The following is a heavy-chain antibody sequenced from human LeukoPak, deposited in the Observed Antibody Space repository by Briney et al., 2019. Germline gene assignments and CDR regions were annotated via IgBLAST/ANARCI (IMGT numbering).Heavy chain of an antibody. V-gene: IGHV3-7*03. J-gene: IGHJ4*02. CDR3: ARVGGYDFFGDYFDY. CDR2: IKQDGSEK. Sequence: PGGSLRLSCAASGFTFSSYWMSWVRQASGKGLEWVANIKQDGSEKYYVDSVKGRFTISRDNAKNSLYLQMNSLRAEDTAVYYCARVGGYDFFGDYFDYWGQGTLVTVSS. CDR1: GFTFSSYW. D-gene: IGHD5-12*01.